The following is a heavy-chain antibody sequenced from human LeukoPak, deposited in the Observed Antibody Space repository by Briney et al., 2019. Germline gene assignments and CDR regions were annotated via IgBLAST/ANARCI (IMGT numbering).Heavy chain of an antibody. J-gene: IGHJ6*03. CDR1: GYSFTDKY. CDR3: ARGIAAAGTSGMDV. Sequence: ASVKVSCKASGYSFTDKYMHWVRQAPGQGLEWMGWINPNSGGTNYAQKFQGRVTMTRDTSTGTVYMELSSLRSEDTAVYYCARGIAAAGTSGMDVWGKGTTVTISS. V-gene: IGHV1-2*02. CDR2: INPNSGGT. D-gene: IGHD6-13*01.